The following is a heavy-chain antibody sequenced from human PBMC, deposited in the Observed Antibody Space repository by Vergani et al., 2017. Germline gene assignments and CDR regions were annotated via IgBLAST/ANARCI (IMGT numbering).Heavy chain of an antibody. D-gene: IGHD3-9*01. Sequence: QVRLQESGPGLVKPSETLSLTCSVSGGSMSGYYWSWIRQPPGKELEWIGYMYHSGSTNYNPSLETRVTISGDTSKNQFSLKLNSVTAADTAVYYCGRSLYDILTGYQGWFDPWGQGTLVTVSS. CDR3: GRSLYDILTGYQGWFDP. J-gene: IGHJ5*02. CDR2: MYHSGST. CDR1: GGSMSGYY. V-gene: IGHV4-59*01.